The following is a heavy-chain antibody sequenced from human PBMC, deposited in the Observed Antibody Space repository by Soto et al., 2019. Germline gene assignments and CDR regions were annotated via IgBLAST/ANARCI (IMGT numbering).Heavy chain of an antibody. Sequence: SETLSLTCTVSGGSVSSGSYHWSWIRQPPGKGLEWIGYIYYSGSTNYNPSLKSRVTISVDTSKNQFSLKLSSVTAADTAVYYCARGDNWNDGYYFDYWGQGSLVTVSS. D-gene: IGHD1-20*01. V-gene: IGHV4-61*01. CDR1: GGSVSSGSYH. CDR3: ARGDNWNDGYYFDY. J-gene: IGHJ4*02. CDR2: IYYSGST.